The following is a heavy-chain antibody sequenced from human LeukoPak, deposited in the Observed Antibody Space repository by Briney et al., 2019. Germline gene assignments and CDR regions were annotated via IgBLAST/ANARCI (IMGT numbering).Heavy chain of an antibody. J-gene: IGHJ4*02. D-gene: IGHD6-25*01. V-gene: IGHV3-23*01. CDR2: IIVSGTT. CDR3: AKGSVGNADFAS. Sequence: GGSLRLSCAASGVNFSSFSMTWVRQAPGKGLEWVSRIIVSGTTYYADSVKGRFTISRDSFRGTLFLQMDSPRVEDTAVYFCAKGSVGNADFASWGQGALVTVSS. CDR1: GVNFSSFS.